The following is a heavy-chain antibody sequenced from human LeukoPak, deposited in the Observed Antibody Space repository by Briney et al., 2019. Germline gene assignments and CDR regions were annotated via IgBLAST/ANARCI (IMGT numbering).Heavy chain of an antibody. CDR3: ARERQLERLAFGKEGSAFDY. CDR2: ISSSSSYI. Sequence: PGGSLRLSCAASRFTFSSYSMNWVRQAPGKGLEWVSSISSSSSYIYYAASVKGRFTISRDNAKNSLYLQMNRLRAEDTAVYYCARERQLERLAFGKEGSAFDYWGQGTLVTVSS. CDR1: RFTFSSYS. D-gene: IGHD1-1*01. V-gene: IGHV3-21*01. J-gene: IGHJ4*02.